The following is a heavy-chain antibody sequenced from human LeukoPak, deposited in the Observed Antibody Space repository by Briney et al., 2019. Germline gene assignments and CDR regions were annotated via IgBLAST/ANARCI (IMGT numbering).Heavy chain of an antibody. CDR2: IIPIFDTA. J-gene: IGHJ5*02. Sequence: ASVKVSCKASGGTFSSYTINWVRQAPGQGLEWMGGIIPIFDTAKYAQKFQGRVTMTRNTSISTAYMELSSLRSEDTAVYYCARGIAAAFCDPWGQGTLVTVSS. CDR1: GGTFSSYT. CDR3: ARGIAAAFCDP. D-gene: IGHD6-13*01. V-gene: IGHV1-69*05.